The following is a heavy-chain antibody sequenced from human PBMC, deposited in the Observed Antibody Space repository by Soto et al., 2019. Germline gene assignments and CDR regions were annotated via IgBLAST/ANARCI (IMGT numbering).Heavy chain of an antibody. D-gene: IGHD3-10*01. V-gene: IGHV1-69*05. Sequence: GASVKFSCKASGYTFTGYYMHWVRQAPGQGLEWMGWIIPIFGTANYAQKFQGRVTITTDKSTSTAYMELSSLRSEDTAVYYCASGGFGELGPIYYYYYGMDVWGQGTTVTVSS. J-gene: IGHJ6*02. CDR1: GYTFTGYY. CDR3: ASGGFGELGPIYYYYYGMDV. CDR2: IIPIFGTA.